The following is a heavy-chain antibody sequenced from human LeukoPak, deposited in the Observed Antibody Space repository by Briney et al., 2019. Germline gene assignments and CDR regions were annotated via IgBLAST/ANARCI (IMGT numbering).Heavy chain of an antibody. CDR1: GYTLTELS. V-gene: IGHV1-24*01. J-gene: IGHJ4*02. D-gene: IGHD2-2*02. CDR3: TTHGPIPFDY. Sequence: ASVKVSCKVSGYTLTELSMHWVRQAPGKRLEWMGGFDPEDGETIYAQKFQGRVTMTEDTSTDTAYMELSSLRSEDTAVYYCTTHGPIPFDYWGQGTLVTVSS. CDR2: FDPEDGET.